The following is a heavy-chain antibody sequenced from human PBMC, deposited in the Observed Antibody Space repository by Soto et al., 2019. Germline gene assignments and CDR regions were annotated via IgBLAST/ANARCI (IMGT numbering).Heavy chain of an antibody. CDR1: GYTFTGHY. CDR3: ATRVFAYYGMDV. D-gene: IGHD6-13*01. J-gene: IGHJ6*02. Sequence: ASVKVSCKASGYTFTGHYMHWVRQAPGKGLEWMGWIDPKDVGTNYAQKFQGRVTMTEDTSTDTAYMELSSLRSEDTAVYYCATRVFAYYGMDVWGQGTTVTVSS. V-gene: IGHV1-24*01. CDR2: IDPKDVGT.